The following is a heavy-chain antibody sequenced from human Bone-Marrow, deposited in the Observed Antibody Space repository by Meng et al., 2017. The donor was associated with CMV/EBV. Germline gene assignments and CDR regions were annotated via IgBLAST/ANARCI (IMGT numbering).Heavy chain of an antibody. Sequence: ASGFTFSNYGMNWVRQAPGRGLEWVSSISGSGGITYYADSVKSRFTISRDNSKNTLYLQVNSLRAEDTAVYYCAKGRIVGATPPDYWGQGTLVTVSS. D-gene: IGHD1-26*01. CDR2: ISGSGGIT. V-gene: IGHV3-23*01. CDR3: AKGRIVGATPPDY. CDR1: GFTFSNYG. J-gene: IGHJ4*02.